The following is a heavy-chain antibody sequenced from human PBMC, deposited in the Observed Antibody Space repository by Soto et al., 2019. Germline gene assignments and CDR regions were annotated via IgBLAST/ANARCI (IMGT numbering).Heavy chain of an antibody. Sequence: SETLSLTCTVSGGSTSSSSYYWGWIRQPPGKGLEWIGSIYYSGSTYYNPSLKSRVTISVDTSKNQFPLKLSSVTAADTAVYYCARRGRGRITMVSSSRPSASYGMDVWGQGTTVTVSS. CDR3: ARRGRGRITMVSSSRPSASYGMDV. D-gene: IGHD3-10*01. CDR1: GGSTSSSSYY. V-gene: IGHV4-39*01. J-gene: IGHJ6*02. CDR2: IYYSGST.